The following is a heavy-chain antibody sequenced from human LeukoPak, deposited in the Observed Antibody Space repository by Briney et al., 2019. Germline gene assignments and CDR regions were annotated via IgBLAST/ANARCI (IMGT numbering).Heavy chain of an antibody. D-gene: IGHD3-10*01. V-gene: IGHV4-61*01. J-gene: IGHJ6*04. CDR2: IYYSGST. CDR3: ARDRYGSGSYFAV. CDR1: GGSISSGSYY. Sequence: SQTLSLTCTVSGGSISSGSYYWSWIRQPAGKGLEWIGYIYYSGSTNYNPSLKSRVTISVDTSKNQFSLKLSSVTAADTAVYYCARDRYGSGSYFAVWGKGTTVTISS.